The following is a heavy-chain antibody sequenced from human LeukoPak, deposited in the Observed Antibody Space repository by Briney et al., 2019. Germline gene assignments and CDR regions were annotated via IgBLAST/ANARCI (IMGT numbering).Heavy chain of an antibody. Sequence: ASVKVSCKASGYTFTGYYMHWVRQAPGQGLEWMGWINPNSGGTNYAQKFQGRVTMTRDTSISTAYMELSRLRSDDTAVYYCARDSHRYCSSTSCPSRDYYMDVWGKGTTVTVS. J-gene: IGHJ6*03. CDR1: GYTFTGYY. V-gene: IGHV1-2*02. D-gene: IGHD2-2*01. CDR2: INPNSGGT. CDR3: ARDSHRYCSSTSCPSRDYYMDV.